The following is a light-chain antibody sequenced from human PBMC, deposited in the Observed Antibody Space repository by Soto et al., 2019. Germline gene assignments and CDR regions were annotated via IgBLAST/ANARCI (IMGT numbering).Light chain of an antibody. CDR1: QDISNY. CDR3: QQYDHLVT. V-gene: IGKV1-33*01. J-gene: IGKJ4*01. CDR2: EAS. Sequence: DIQMTQSPSSLSASVGDRVTITCQASQDISNYLNWYQQKLGKAPKLLIYEASNLETGVPSRFSGSGSGTDFTFTIRSLQPEDIATYYCQQYDHLVTLGGGTKVDSK.